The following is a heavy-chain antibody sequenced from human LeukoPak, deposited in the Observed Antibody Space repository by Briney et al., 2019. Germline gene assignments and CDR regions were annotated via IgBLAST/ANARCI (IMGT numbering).Heavy chain of an antibody. J-gene: IGHJ4*02. Sequence: GGSLRLSCAASGFTFSSYSMNWVRQAPGKGLEWVSSISSSSSYIYWADSVKGRFTISRDNAKNSLYLQMNSLRAEDTAVYYCARGSGSYFVSSEEDFDYWGQGTLVTVSS. CDR3: ARGSGSYFVSSEEDFDY. CDR1: GFTFSSYS. V-gene: IGHV3-21*01. CDR2: ISSSSSYI. D-gene: IGHD3-10*01.